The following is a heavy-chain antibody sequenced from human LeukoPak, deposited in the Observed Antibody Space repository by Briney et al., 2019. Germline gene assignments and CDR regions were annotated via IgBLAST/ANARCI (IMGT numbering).Heavy chain of an antibody. Sequence: GGSLRLSCAASGFTFSSYSMNWVRQAPGKGLEWVSYISSSSSTINYADSVKGRFTISRDNAKNSLYLQMNSLRAEDSALYYCTRDMQGSRLYLVGSQNDWGQGTLVTVSS. J-gene: IGHJ4*02. D-gene: IGHD1-26*01. CDR3: TRDMQGSRLYLVGSQND. V-gene: IGHV3-48*01. CDR1: GFTFSSYS. CDR2: ISSSSSTI.